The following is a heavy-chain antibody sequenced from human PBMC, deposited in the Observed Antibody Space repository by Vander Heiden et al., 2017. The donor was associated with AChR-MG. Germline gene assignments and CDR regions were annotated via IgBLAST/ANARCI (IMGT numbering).Heavy chain of an antibody. CDR3: ARSERSRAGSFRVY. D-gene: IGHD1-1*01. Sequence: QVQLQQWGAGLLKPSETLSLTCAVYGGSFSGYYWSWIRQPPGKGLEWIGEINHRGSTNYNPSLKSRVTISVDTSKNQFSLKLSSVTAADTAVYYCARSERSRAGSFRVYWGQGTLVTVSS. CDR2: INHRGST. V-gene: IGHV4-34*01. CDR1: GGSFSGYY. J-gene: IGHJ4*02.